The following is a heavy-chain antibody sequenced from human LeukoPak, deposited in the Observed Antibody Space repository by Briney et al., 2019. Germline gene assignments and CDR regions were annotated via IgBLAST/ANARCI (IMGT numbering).Heavy chain of an antibody. V-gene: IGHV3-9*01. D-gene: IGHD2-8*01. Sequence: GRSLSLSCAASGFTFDDYAMHWVRQAPGKGLEWVSGISWNSGSIGYADSVKGRFTISRDNAKNSLYLQMNSLRAEDTALYYCAKYGDCTNGVCNDYWGQGALVTVSS. J-gene: IGHJ4*02. CDR2: ISWNSGSI. CDR3: AKYGDCTNGVCNDY. CDR1: GFTFDDYA.